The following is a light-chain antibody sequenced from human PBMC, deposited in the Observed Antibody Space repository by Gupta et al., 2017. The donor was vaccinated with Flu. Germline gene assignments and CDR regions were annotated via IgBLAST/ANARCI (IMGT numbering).Light chain of an antibody. CDR3: SSYTSIFTLAL. J-gene: IGLJ1*01. Sequence: QSALTQPASGSGSPGQSVTFSCTGTSSDVGGNYVSWYQQHPGKAPKLLIYEVSNRPSGVSSRFSGSRSGNTASLTISGLQAEDEADYYCSSYTSIFTLALFGSGTKVIVL. V-gene: IGLV2-14*01. CDR1: SSDVGGNY. CDR2: EVS.